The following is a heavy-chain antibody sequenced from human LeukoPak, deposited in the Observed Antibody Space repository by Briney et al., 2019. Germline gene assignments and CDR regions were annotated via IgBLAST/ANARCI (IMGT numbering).Heavy chain of an antibody. D-gene: IGHD3-9*01. Sequence: PSQTLSLTCTVSGSSISSGGYYWSWIRQHPGKGLEWIGYIYYSGSTYYNPPLKSRVTISVDTSKNQFSLKLSSVTAADTAVYYCASGLLTGYYNFVFDYWGQGTLVTVSS. CDR1: GSSISSGGYY. CDR3: ASGLLTGYYNFVFDY. J-gene: IGHJ4*02. CDR2: IYYSGST. V-gene: IGHV4-31*03.